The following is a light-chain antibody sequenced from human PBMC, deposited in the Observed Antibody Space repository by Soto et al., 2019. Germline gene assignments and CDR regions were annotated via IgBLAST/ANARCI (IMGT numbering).Light chain of an antibody. CDR3: QQFNSYPYT. CDR1: QGISNT. Sequence: AIPLTQSPSSLSASVGDRVTITCRASQGISNTLAWYQQKPGKPPKLLMYDASTLESGVPSRFSGSGSGTDFTLTISRLQPEDFATYYCQQFNSYPYTFGQGTKLEIK. J-gene: IGKJ2*01. CDR2: DAS. V-gene: IGKV1-13*02.